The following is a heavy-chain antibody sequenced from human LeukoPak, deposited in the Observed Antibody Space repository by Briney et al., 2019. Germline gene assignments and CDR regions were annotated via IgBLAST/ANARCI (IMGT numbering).Heavy chain of an antibody. CDR1: GFSFSSYS. Sequence: GGSLRLSCVASGFSFSSYSMNWVRQAPGEGLEWISYISSSSSAIYYADSVKGRLTISRDNAKNSLYLQMDSLRAEDTAVYYCARDAGVSATHLDYWGQGTLVTVSS. J-gene: IGHJ4*02. CDR3: ARDAGVSATHLDY. D-gene: IGHD1-26*01. CDR2: ISSSSSAI. V-gene: IGHV3-48*01.